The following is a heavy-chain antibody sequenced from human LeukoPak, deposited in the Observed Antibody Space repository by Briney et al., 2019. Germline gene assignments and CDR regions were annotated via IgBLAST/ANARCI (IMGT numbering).Heavy chain of an antibody. J-gene: IGHJ4*02. Sequence: GGSLRLSCEASGFTFNKFDMTWVRQAPGKGLEWVSFIRVGGNSLYYAASVEGRFTISRKNSTNTLYLEMKSLRAKDRVVYYCAKGGWLDNWGQGTLVTVSS. CDR1: GFTFNKFD. CDR3: AKGGWLDN. V-gene: IGHV3-23*01. D-gene: IGHD6-19*01. CDR2: IRVGGNSL.